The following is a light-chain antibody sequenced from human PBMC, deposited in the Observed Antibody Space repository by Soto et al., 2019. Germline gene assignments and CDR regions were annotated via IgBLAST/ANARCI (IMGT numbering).Light chain of an antibody. J-gene: IGLJ3*02. CDR2: LNSDGSY. Sequence: QSVLTQSPSASASLGASVKLTCTLSSGHSTYSIAWHQQQPEKGPRYLMKLNSDGSYNKGDGIPDRFSGSSSGAERYLTISRLQSEDEADYYCQTWNTGIRVFGGGTKVTVL. CDR3: QTWNTGIRV. V-gene: IGLV4-69*01. CDR1: SGHSTYS.